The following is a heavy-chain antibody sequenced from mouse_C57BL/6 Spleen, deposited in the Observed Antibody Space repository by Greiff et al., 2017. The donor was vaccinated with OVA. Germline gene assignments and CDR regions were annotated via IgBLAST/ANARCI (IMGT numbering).Heavy chain of an antibody. J-gene: IGHJ4*01. V-gene: IGHV14-4*01. CDR1: GFNIKDDY. Sequence: VQLKQSGAELVRPGASVKLSCTASGFNIKDDYLHWVKQRPEQGLAWIGWIDPENGDTEYASKFPGKATITADTSSNTAYLQLSSLTSEDTAVYYCTKDYDWDYAMDYWGQGTSVTVSS. D-gene: IGHD2-4*01. CDR2: IDPENGDT. CDR3: TKDYDWDYAMDY.